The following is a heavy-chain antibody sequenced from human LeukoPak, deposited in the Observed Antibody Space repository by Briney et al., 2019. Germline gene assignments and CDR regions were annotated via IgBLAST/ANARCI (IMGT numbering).Heavy chain of an antibody. D-gene: IGHD6-19*01. J-gene: IGHJ5*02. V-gene: IGHV4-34*01. CDR3: ARGCFESRQQWLVRGNWFDP. CDR1: GGSFSGYY. CDR2: INHSGST. Sequence: SETLSLTCAVYGGSFSGYYWSWIRQPPGKGLEWIGEINHSGSTNYNPSLKSRVTISVDTSKNQFSLKLSSVTAADTAVYYCARGCFESRQQWLVRGNWFDPWGQGTPGHRLL.